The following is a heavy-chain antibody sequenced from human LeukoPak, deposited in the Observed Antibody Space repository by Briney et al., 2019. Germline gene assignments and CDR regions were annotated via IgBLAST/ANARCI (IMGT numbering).Heavy chain of an antibody. CDR1: GFTFSSYA. CDR2: IIGSGGDT. Sequence: PGGSLRLSCAASGFTFSSYAMSWVRQAPGKGLEWVSTIIGSGGDTYYADSVKGRFTISRDNSKNTLYLQMNSLRAEDTAVYYCAKDTTGEFGPDYWGQGTLVTVSS. J-gene: IGHJ4*02. CDR3: AKDTTGEFGPDY. V-gene: IGHV3-23*01. D-gene: IGHD7-27*01.